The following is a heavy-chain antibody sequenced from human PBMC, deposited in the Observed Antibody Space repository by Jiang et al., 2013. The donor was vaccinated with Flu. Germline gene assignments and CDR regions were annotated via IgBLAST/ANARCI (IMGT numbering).Heavy chain of an antibody. D-gene: IGHD3-9*01. J-gene: IGHJ4*02. Sequence: TLTCTFSGFSLDTGGLCVTWVRQSPGKALEWLARIDWDDDKYYSTSLNTRLTISKDASKNQVVLTMANMDPDDSGTYFCARMRIYYDILTGYYAAFDYWGQGIQVTVSS. V-gene: IGHV2-70*11. CDR1: GFSLDTGGLC. CDR2: IDWDDDK. CDR3: ARMRIYYDILTGYYAAFDY.